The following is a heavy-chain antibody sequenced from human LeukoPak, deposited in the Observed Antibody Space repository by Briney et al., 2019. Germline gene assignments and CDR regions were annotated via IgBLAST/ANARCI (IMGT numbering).Heavy chain of an antibody. D-gene: IGHD6-25*01. J-gene: IGHJ4*02. V-gene: IGHV1-69*13. CDR2: IIPIFGTA. Sequence: SVKVSCKASGGTFSSYAISWVRQAPGQGLEWMGGIIPIFGTANYAQKFQGRVTITADESTSTAYMELSSLRSEDTAVYYCARGWVETSGWEEYFDYWGQGTLVTVSS. CDR1: GGTFSSYA. CDR3: ARGWVETSGWEEYFDY.